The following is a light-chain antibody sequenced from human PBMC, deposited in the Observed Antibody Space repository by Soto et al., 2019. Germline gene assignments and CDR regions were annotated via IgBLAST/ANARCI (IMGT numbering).Light chain of an antibody. V-gene: IGLV2-11*01. CDR1: SSDVGGYNY. CDR3: CSYAGSYTLV. CDR2: DVT. Sequence: QSALTQPRSVSGSPGQSVTISCTGTSSDVGGYNYVSRYQQHPGKAPTVMIYDVTKRPSGVPDRFSGSKSGNTASLTISGLQAGDEADYYCCSYAGSYTLVFGGGTKLTVL. J-gene: IGLJ2*01.